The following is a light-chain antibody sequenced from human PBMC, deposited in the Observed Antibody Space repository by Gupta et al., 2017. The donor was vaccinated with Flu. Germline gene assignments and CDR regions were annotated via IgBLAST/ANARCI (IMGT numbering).Light chain of an antibody. Sequence: PATLSLSPGDSATLSCRASQSVATFLAWYQQKHGQSPRLLIYDSDKRATDIPGRFSGSGSGTDFTLTISNLEPEDIAVYYCQQRANWHLIFGGGTRVELK. J-gene: IGKJ4*01. CDR1: QSVATF. CDR2: DSD. V-gene: IGKV3-11*01. CDR3: QQRANWHLI.